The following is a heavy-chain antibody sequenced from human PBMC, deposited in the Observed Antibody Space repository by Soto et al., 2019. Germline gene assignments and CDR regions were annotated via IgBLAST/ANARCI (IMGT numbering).Heavy chain of an antibody. CDR2: INHSGST. J-gene: IGHJ4*02. Sequence: SETLSLTCAVYGGSFSGYYWNWIRQPPGKGLEWIGEINHSGSTNYNPSLKSRVTIYVATSKNQFSLNLSSVTAADTAVYYCARRHSSSLFDYWGQGTLVTVSS. D-gene: IGHD6-13*01. CDR1: GGSFSGYY. V-gene: IGHV4-34*01. CDR3: ARRHSSSLFDY.